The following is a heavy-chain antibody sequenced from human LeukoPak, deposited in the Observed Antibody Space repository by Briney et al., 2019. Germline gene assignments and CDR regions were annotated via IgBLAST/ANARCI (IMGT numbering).Heavy chain of an antibody. J-gene: IGHJ4*02. Sequence: PGGSLRPSCAASGFTFSSYWMHWVRQAPGKGLVWVSRINSDGRIANYADSVKGRFTISRDNARNTLFQQMNSLRVEDTAVYYCARELSAGDWGQGTLVTVSS. CDR1: GFTFSSYW. CDR3: ARELSAGD. D-gene: IGHD2/OR15-2a*01. CDR2: INSDGRIA. V-gene: IGHV3-74*01.